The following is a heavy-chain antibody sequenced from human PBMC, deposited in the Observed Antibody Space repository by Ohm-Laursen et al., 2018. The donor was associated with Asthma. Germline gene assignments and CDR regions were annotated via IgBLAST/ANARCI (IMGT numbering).Heavy chain of an antibody. V-gene: IGHV3-30*18. CDR3: AKDKEYYYDSSGPGGFDY. J-gene: IGHJ4*02. CDR2: IWYDGSNK. D-gene: IGHD3-22*01. CDR1: GFTFSPYS. Sequence: SLRLSCAASGFTFSPYSMNWVRQAPGKGLEWVAGIWYDGSNKYFADSVKGRFTISRDNSKNTLYLQMNSLRAEDTAVYYCAKDKEYYYDSSGPGGFDYWGQGTLVTVSS.